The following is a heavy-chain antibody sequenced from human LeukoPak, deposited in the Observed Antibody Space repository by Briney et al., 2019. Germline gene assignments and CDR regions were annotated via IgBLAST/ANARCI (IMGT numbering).Heavy chain of an antibody. CDR3: ARGLRGYSYGAPS. CDR2: INHSGST. J-gene: IGHJ4*02. V-gene: IGHV4-39*07. CDR1: GGSISSSFYY. Sequence: SETLSLTCTVSGGSISSSFYYWGWIRQPPGKGLEWIGEINHSGSTNYNPSLKSRVTISVDTSKNQFSLKLSSVTAADTAVYYCARGLRGYSYGAPSWGQGTLVTVSS. D-gene: IGHD5-18*01.